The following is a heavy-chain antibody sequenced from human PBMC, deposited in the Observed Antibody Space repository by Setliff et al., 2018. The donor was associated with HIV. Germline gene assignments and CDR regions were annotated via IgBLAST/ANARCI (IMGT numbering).Heavy chain of an antibody. V-gene: IGHV3-23*01. Sequence: GGSLRLSCAASTFTFRSYAFNWVRQAPGKGLEWVSSISSAGNPVYADSVKGRFTVSRDNSNNAVYLQMTSLRVEDTALYYCAKELEEGLWVGDHYFYYGMDVWGQGTMVTVSS. CDR3: AKELEEGLWVGDHYFYYGMDV. CDR1: TFTFRSYA. CDR2: ISSAGNP. J-gene: IGHJ6*02. D-gene: IGHD3-10*01.